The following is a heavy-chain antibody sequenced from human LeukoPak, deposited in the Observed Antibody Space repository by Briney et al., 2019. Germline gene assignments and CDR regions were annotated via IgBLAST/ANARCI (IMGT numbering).Heavy chain of an antibody. V-gene: IGHV4-39*01. CDR3: ARSPLDYYGSGSYYNDAFDI. D-gene: IGHD3-10*01. J-gene: IGHJ3*02. Sequence: PSETLSFTGTVSGGSISSSSYYWGWIRQPPGKGLEWIGSIYYSGSTYYNPSLKSRVTISVDTSKNQFSLKLSSVTAADTAVYYCARSPLDYYGSGSYYNDAFDIWGQGTMVTVSS. CDR2: IYYSGST. CDR1: GGSISSSSYY.